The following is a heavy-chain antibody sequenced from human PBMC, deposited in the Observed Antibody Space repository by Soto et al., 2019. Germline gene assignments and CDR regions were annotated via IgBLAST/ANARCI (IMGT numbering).Heavy chain of an antibody. CDR1: DDSSSSYK. D-gene: IGHD3-10*01. CDR3: VRQGFGRLHGLVDV. Sequence: QVQLQESGPGLVKPSETLSLTCTVSDDSSSSYKWSWIRQPPGRRLEWIGYIDSSGGTSYNPSLQRRVTISVDTSTKQCTLKLSSVTAADTAVYYCVRQGFGRLHGLVDVWGQGTTVTVSS. V-gene: IGHV4-59*08. CDR2: IDSSGGT. J-gene: IGHJ6*02.